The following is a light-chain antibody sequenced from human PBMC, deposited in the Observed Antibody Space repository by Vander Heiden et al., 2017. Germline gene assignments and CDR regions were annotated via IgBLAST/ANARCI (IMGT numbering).Light chain of an antibody. V-gene: IGKV3-15*01. J-gene: IGKJ5*01. CDR2: GAS. CDR3: QQYNNWPIT. CDR1: QSVNSN. Sequence: DTVMPQSPAALSVSPGERATLSCRASQSVNSNLAWYQQKSGQALRLLIYGASTRATGISPRFSGSGSGTEFTLTISSLQSEDVAVYYCQQYNNWPITFGHGTRLEI.